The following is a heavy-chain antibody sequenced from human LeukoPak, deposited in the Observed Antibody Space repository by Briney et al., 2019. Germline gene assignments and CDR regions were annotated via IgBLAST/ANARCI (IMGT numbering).Heavy chain of an antibody. CDR2: ITGSGENT. CDR1: GFTFIRSA. CDR3: AKRLVTLTYGVDV. Sequence: GGSLGLSCAASGFTFIRSAMTWVRHTPGKGLEWVSTITGSGENTYYADSVKGRFTISRDNSKNTLYLQMNSLRADDTAVYYCAKRLVTLTYGVDVWGQGTTVTVSS. V-gene: IGHV3-23*01. J-gene: IGHJ6*02. D-gene: IGHD4-23*01.